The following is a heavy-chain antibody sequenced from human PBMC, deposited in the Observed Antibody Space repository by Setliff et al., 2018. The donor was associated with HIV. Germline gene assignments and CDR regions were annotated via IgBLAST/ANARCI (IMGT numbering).Heavy chain of an antibody. CDR2: INHGGST. Sequence: SETLSLTCAVYSGSFSGYYWSWIRQSPGKGLEWIGEINHGGSTKYNPSFKSRLAMSVDTSKQQFSLKLNSLTAADTAVYYCTRHGAYYEFLTYYYPRYSFDFWGQGTLVTVSS. J-gene: IGHJ4*02. CDR1: SGSFSGYY. CDR3: TRHGAYYEFLTYYYPRYSFDF. D-gene: IGHD3-9*01. V-gene: IGHV4-34*01.